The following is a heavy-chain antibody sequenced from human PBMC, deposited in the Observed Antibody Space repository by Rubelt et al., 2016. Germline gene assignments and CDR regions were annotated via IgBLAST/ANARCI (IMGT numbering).Heavy chain of an antibody. CDR3: AREEGLTIFGHYGMDV. CDR1: GGTFSSYA. Sequence: QVQLVQSGAEVKKPGSSVKVSCKASGGTFSSYAISWVRQAPGQGLERMGRIIPILGIANYALKFQGRVTITADKSTSTAYMELSSLRSEDTAVYYCAREEGLTIFGHYGMDVWGQGTTVTVSS. V-gene: IGHV1-69*04. CDR2: IIPILGIA. J-gene: IGHJ6*02. D-gene: IGHD3-3*01.